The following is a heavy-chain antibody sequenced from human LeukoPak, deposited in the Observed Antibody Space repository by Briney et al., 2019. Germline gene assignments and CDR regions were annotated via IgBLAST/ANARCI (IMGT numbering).Heavy chain of an antibody. CDR2: ISGSGGST. CDR3: VLLWFGTPFDP. V-gene: IGHV3-23*01. J-gene: IGHJ5*02. Sequence: GGSLRLSCAASGFTFSSYSMNWVRQAPGKGLEWVSAISGSGGSTYYADSVKGRFTISRDNSKNTLYLQMNSLRAEDTAVYYCVLLWFGTPFDPWGQGTLVTVSS. D-gene: IGHD3-10*01. CDR1: GFTFSSYS.